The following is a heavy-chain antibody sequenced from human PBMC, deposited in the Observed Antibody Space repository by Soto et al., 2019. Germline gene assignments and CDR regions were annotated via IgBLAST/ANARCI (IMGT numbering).Heavy chain of an antibody. CDR2: IWYDGSNK. J-gene: IGHJ1*01. CDR3: ARDHVDSSGWYAETGYFQH. V-gene: IGHV3-33*01. CDR1: GFTFSSYG. D-gene: IGHD6-19*01. Sequence: QVQLVESGGGVVQPGRSLRLSCAASGFTFSSYGMHWVRQAPGKGLEWVAVIWYDGSNKYYADSVKGRFTISRDNSKNTLYLQMNSLRAEDTAVYYCARDHVDSSGWYAETGYFQHWGQGTLVTVSS.